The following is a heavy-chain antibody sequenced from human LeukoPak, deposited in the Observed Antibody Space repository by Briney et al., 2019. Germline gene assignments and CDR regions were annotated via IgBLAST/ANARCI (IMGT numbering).Heavy chain of an antibody. CDR1: GYTFTGYY. J-gene: IGHJ6*02. CDR2: INPNSGGT. V-gene: IGHV1-2*02. Sequence: ASVKVSCKASGYTFTGYYMHWVRQAPGQGLEGMGWINPNSGGTNYAQKFQGRVTMTRDTSISTAYMELSRLRSDDTAVYYCAREYYYGLGSYYGMDVWGQGTTVTVSS. D-gene: IGHD3-10*01. CDR3: AREYYYGLGSYYGMDV.